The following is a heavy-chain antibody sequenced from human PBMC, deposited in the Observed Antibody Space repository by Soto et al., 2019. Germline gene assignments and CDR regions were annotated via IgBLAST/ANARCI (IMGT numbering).Heavy chain of an antibody. J-gene: IGHJ6*03. V-gene: IGHV4-39*01. D-gene: IGHD6-13*01. CDR2: IYYSGSA. CDR1: GGSISSSSYY. CDR3: AGTSGVIAAAGLNYYYYMDV. Sequence: SETLSLTCTVSGGSISSSSYYWGWIRQPPGKGLEWIGSIYYSGSAYYNPSLKSRVTISVDTSKNQFSLKLSSVTAADTAVYYCAGTSGVIAAAGLNYYYYMDVWGKGNTVTVSS.